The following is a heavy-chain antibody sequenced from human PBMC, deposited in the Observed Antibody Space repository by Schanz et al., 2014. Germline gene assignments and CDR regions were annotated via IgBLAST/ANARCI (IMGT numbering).Heavy chain of an antibody. Sequence: VHLVESGGGVVQPGGSLRLSCAASGFTFSSYTMKWVRQAPGKGLEWVSIMFPGGNTYYADSVKGRFTISRDNSKNTLFLQMNSLRAEDTAVYYCAKDGVEAGATVWGQGILVTVSS. CDR2: MFPGGNT. J-gene: IGHJ4*02. CDR3: AKDGVEAGATV. V-gene: IGHV3-66*01. D-gene: IGHD6-25*01. CDR1: GFTFSSYT.